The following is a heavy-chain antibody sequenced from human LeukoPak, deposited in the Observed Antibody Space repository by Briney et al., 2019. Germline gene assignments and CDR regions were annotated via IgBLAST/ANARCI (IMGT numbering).Heavy chain of an antibody. CDR2: IYSGGST. V-gene: IGHV3-66*01. CDR3: AREDQQWGGYFDY. J-gene: IGHJ4*02. CDR1: GFTVSSNY. D-gene: IGHD1-26*01. Sequence: AGGSLRLSCAASGFTVSSNYMSWVRQAPGKGLEWVSVIYSGGSTYYADSVKGRFTISRDNSKNTLYLQMNSLRAEDTAVYYCAREDQQWGGYFDYWGQGTLVTVSS.